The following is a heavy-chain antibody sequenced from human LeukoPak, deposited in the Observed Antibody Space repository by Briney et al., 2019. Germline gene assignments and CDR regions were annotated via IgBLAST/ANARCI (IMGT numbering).Heavy chain of an antibody. CDR3: ARLDNREKFDS. D-gene: IGHD2-2*03. CDR2: IYSSVKT. CDR1: GGSIIRYY. J-gene: IGHJ4*02. Sequence: SETLSLTCTVSGGSIIRYYWSWIRQPPGKGLEWIGFIYSSVKTNYIPSLKSRVTISLDTSKSQFSLKLNSVTAADTAVYYCARLDNREKFDSWGQGTLVTVSP. V-gene: IGHV4-4*09.